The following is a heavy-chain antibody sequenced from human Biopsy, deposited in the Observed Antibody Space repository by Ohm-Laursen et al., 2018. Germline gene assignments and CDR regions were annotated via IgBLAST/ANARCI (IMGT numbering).Heavy chain of an antibody. D-gene: IGHD3-22*01. Sequence: SQTLSLTCVVYGESFNGYYWSWIRQTPGKGLEWIGEINHSGRTNYNPSLKSRVTISVDTSKNQFSLKVRSVTAADTAVYYCVRGVDYYDPYHYYALDVWGQGTTVTVSS. J-gene: IGHJ6*02. V-gene: IGHV4-34*01. CDR2: INHSGRT. CDR3: VRGVDYYDPYHYYALDV. CDR1: GESFNGYY.